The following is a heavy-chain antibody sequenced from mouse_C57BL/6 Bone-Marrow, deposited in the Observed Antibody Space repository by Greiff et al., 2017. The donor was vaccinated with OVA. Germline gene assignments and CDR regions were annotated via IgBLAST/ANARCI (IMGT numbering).Heavy chain of an antibody. D-gene: IGHD2-1*01. V-gene: IGHV5-6*02. CDR2: ISSGGSYT. CDR1: GFTFSSYG. Sequence: EVKLVESWGDLVKPGGSLKLSCAASGFTFSSYGMSWVRQTPDKRLEWVATISSGGSYTYYPDSVKGRFTISRDNAKNTLYLQMSSLKSEDTAMYYCARHGALYYGNYYAMDYWGQGTSVTVSS. J-gene: IGHJ4*01. CDR3: ARHGALYYGNYYAMDY.